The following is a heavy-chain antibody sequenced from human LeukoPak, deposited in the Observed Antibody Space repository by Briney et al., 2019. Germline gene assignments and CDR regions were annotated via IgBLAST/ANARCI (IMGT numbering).Heavy chain of an antibody. D-gene: IGHD6-19*01. Sequence: SQTLSLTCTVSGGSISSGSYYWSWIRQPAGKGLEWIGRIYTSGSTNYNPSLKSRVTISVDTSKNQFSLKLSSVTAADTAVYYCARSGKSGYSSGWYRGRIDYWGQGTLVTVSS. CDR3: ARSGKSGYSSGWYRGRIDY. J-gene: IGHJ4*02. CDR2: IYTSGST. CDR1: GGSISSGSYY. V-gene: IGHV4-61*02.